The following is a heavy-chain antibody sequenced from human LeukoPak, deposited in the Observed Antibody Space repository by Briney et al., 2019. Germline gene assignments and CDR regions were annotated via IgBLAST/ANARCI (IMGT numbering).Heavy chain of an antibody. CDR2: INPNSGGT. D-gene: IGHD2-2*01. V-gene: IGHV1-2*02. Sequence: ASVKVSCKASGYTFTGYYMHWVRQAPGQGLEWMGWINPNSGGTNYAQKFQGRVTMTRGTSISTAYMELSRLRSDDTAVYYCARENDCSSTSCLDYWGQGTLVTVSS. CDR1: GYTFTGYY. J-gene: IGHJ4*02. CDR3: ARENDCSSTSCLDY.